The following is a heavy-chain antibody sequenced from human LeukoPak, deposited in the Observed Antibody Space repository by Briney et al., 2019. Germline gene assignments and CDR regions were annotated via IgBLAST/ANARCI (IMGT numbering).Heavy chain of an antibody. CDR1: GFTFSDYY. V-gene: IGHV3-11*01. CDR2: ISSSGSTM. CDR3: ARDPIAAAGAVDY. J-gene: IGHJ4*02. Sequence: PGGSLRLSCAASGFTFSDYYMSWIRQAPGKGLEWVSYISSSGSTMYYADSVKGRFTISRDNAKNSLYLQMNSLRAEDTAVYYCARDPIAAAGAVDYWGQGTLVTVSS. D-gene: IGHD6-13*01.